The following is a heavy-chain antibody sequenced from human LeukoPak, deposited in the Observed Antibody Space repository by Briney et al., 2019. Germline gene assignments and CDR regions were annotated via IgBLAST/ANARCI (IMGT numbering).Heavy chain of an antibody. J-gene: IGHJ5*02. CDR1: GYTFTSYD. Sequence: GASVKVSCKASGYTFTSYDINWVRQATGQGLEWMRWMNPNSGNTGYAQKFQGRVTMTRNTSMSTAYMELSSLRSEDTAVYYCARRGRRSSGWFDPWGQGTLVTVSS. CDR2: MNPNSGNT. D-gene: IGHD6-19*01. CDR3: ARRGRRSSGWFDP. V-gene: IGHV1-8*01.